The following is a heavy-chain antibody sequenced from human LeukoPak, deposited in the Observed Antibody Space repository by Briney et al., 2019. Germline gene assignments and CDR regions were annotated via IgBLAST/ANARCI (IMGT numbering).Heavy chain of an antibody. V-gene: IGHV4-34*01. CDR3: ARVGGAADY. D-gene: IGHD2-15*01. CDR1: GGSFSGYY. J-gene: IGHJ4*02. Sequence: ASETLSLTCAVYGGSFSGYYWSWIRQPPGKGLEWIGEINHSGSTNYNPSLKSRVTISVDTSKNQFSLKLSSVTAADTAVYYCARVGGAADYWGQGTLVTVSS. CDR2: INHSGST.